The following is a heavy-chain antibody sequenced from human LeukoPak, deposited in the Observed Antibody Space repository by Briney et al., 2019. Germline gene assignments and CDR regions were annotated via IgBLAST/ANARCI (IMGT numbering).Heavy chain of an antibody. J-gene: IGHJ4*02. V-gene: IGHV1-2*02. CDR2: INPNSGGT. CDR1: GYTFTGYY. Sequence: ASVKVSCKASGYTFTGYYMNWVRQAPGQGLEWMGWINPNSGGTNYAQKFQGRVTMTRDTSISTAYMELSRLRSDDAAVYYCARETGATIVYWGQGTLVTVSS. D-gene: IGHD1-26*01. CDR3: ARETGATIVY.